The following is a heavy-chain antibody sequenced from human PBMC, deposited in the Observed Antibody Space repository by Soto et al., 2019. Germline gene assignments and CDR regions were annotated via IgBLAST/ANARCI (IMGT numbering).Heavy chain of an antibody. D-gene: IGHD3-3*01. CDR1: GFTFGDYA. CDR2: IRSKAYGGTT. CDR3: TRDLPYDEERGVLRFLEWLEGSSYYYYGMDV. J-gene: IGHJ6*02. V-gene: IGHV3-49*05. Sequence: KTGGSLRLSCTASGFTFGDYAMSWFRQAPGKGLEWVGFIRSKAYGGTTEYAASVKGRFTISRDDSKSIAYLQMNSLKTEDTAVYYCTRDLPYDEERGVLRFLEWLEGSSYYYYGMDVWGQGTTVTVSS.